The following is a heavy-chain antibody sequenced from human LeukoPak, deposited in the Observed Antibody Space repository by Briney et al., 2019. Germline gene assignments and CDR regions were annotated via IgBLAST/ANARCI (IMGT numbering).Heavy chain of an antibody. Sequence: SETLSLTCTVSGGSISNYYWNWIRQPPGKGLELIGYIYYSGTTNYNPSLKSRVSMSVDTSKNQFSLKLSSVTAADTAVYYCARGGDYGDYNWFDPWGQGTLVTVSS. D-gene: IGHD4-17*01. CDR3: ARGGDYGDYNWFDP. CDR1: GGSISNYY. V-gene: IGHV4-59*12. J-gene: IGHJ5*02. CDR2: IYYSGTT.